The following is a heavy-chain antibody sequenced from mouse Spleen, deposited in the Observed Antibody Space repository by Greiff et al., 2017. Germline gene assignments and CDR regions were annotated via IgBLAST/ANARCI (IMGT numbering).Heavy chain of an antibody. CDR1: GYTFTSYW. V-gene: IGHV1-7*01. CDR3: ASLPMGY. Sequence: VKLVESGAELAKPGASVKLSCKASGYTFTSYWMHWVKQRPGQGLEWIGYINPSSGYTKYNQKFKDKATITADTSSNTAYLQLSSLTSEDTAVYYCASLPMGYWGQGTTLTVSS. CDR2: INPSSGYT. J-gene: IGHJ2*01.